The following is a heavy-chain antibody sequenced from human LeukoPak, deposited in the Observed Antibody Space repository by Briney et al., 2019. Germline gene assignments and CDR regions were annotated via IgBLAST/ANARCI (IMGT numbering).Heavy chain of an antibody. V-gene: IGHV1-18*01. CDR2: ISAYNGNT. D-gene: IGHD4-17*01. J-gene: IGHJ4*02. Sequence: GASVKVSCKASGYTFTSYGISWVRQAPGQGLEWMGWISAYNGNTNYAQKLQGRVTMTTDTSTSTAYMELRSLRSDDTAVYYCARGFNPSFAVTRRFDYWGQGTLVTVSA. CDR1: GYTFTSYG. CDR3: ARGFNPSFAVTRRFDY.